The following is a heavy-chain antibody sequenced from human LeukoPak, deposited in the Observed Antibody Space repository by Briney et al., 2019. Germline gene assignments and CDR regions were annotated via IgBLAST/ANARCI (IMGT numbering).Heavy chain of an antibody. CDR3: ARGYGDFRYYYYYMDV. D-gene: IGHD4-17*01. CDR2: IYPGDSDT. Sequence: GEPLKISCKGSGYSFTSYWVGWVRQMPGKGLEWMGIIYPGDSDTRYSTSFQGQVTISADKSISTAYLQWSSLKASDTAMYYCARGYGDFRYYYYYMDVWGKGTTVTVSS. V-gene: IGHV5-51*01. CDR1: GYSFTSYW. J-gene: IGHJ6*03.